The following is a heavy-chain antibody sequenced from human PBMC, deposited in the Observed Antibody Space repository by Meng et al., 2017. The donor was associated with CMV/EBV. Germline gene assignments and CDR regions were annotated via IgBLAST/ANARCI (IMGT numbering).Heavy chain of an antibody. Sequence: SVKVSCKASGGTFSSYAISWVRQAPGQGLEWMGGIIPILGIANYAQKFQGRVTITADKSTSTAYMELSSLRSEDTAVCYCARVTQYTYYFDYWGQGTLVTVSS. V-gene: IGHV1-69*10. CDR3: ARVTQYTYYFDY. CDR2: IIPILGIA. J-gene: IGHJ4*02. D-gene: IGHD5-18*01. CDR1: GGTFSSYA.